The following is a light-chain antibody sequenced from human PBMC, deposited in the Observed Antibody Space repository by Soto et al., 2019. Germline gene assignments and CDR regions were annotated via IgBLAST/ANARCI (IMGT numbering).Light chain of an antibody. V-gene: IGKV3-15*01. CDR3: QQSNNWPPLT. CDR2: GAS. Sequence: EVVMTQSPATLDVSPGGRATLSCCTSQTVSNDLAWYQQKPGQAPRLLIYGASNRATGIPARFSGSGSGTEFTLTISSLQSEDFAVYYCQQSNNWPPLTVGGGTKVEIK. CDR1: QTVSND. J-gene: IGKJ4*01.